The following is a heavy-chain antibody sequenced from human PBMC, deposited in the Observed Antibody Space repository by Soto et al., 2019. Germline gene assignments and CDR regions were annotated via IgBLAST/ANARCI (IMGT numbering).Heavy chain of an antibody. V-gene: IGHV1-69*01. Sequence: QVQLVQSGAEVKKPGSSVKVSCKASGGTFSSYAISWVRQAPGQGLEWMGGVIPIFGTANYAQKFQGRVTITADESTSTAYMELSSLSSEDTAVYYCARLGTPYYSSSWRNWFDPWGQGTLVTVSP. J-gene: IGHJ5*02. CDR2: VIPIFGTA. D-gene: IGHD6-13*01. CDR3: ARLGTPYYSSSWRNWFDP. CDR1: GGTFSSYA.